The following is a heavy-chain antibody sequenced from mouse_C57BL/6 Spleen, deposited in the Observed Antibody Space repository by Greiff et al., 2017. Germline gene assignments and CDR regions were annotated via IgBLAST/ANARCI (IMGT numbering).Heavy chain of an antibody. CDR1: GYAFTNYL. V-gene: IGHV1-54*01. CDR2: INPGSGGT. CDR3: ARGGYGSSYEDY. Sequence: VQVVESGAELVRPGTSVKVSCKASGYAFTNYLIEWVKQRPGQGLEWIGVINPGSGGTNYNEKFKGKATLTADKSSSTAYMQLSSLTSEDSAVYFCARGGYGSSYEDYWGQGTTLTVSS. J-gene: IGHJ2*01. D-gene: IGHD1-1*01.